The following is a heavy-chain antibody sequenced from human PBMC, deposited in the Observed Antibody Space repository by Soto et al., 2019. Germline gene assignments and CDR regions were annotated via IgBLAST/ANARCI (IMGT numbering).Heavy chain of an antibody. J-gene: IGHJ5*02. Sequence: QVQLQESGPGLVKPSETLSLTCSVSGGSISSYYWSWIRQPPGKGLGWIGYFFYSGRSGRTNHNPSPKCRVTISVDTSKNQFSLNLSSVTAAVTAGYYCARTALGWFDPWGQGTLVTVSS. V-gene: IGHV4-59*01. CDR3: ARTALGWFDP. CDR1: GGSISSYY. CDR2: FFYSGRSGRT. D-gene: IGHD2-21*02.